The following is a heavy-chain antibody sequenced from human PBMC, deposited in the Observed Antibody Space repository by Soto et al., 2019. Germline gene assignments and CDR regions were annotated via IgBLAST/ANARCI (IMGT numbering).Heavy chain of an antibody. Sequence: GGSLRLSCAASGFTFSSYGMHWVRQAPGKGLEWVAVISYDGSNKYYADSVKGRFTISRDNSKNTLYLQMNSLRAEDTAVYYCAKDLVVGALSEGYYYGMDVWGQGTTVTVSS. V-gene: IGHV3-30*18. CDR2: ISYDGSNK. D-gene: IGHD1-26*01. J-gene: IGHJ6*02. CDR1: GFTFSSYG. CDR3: AKDLVVGALSEGYYYGMDV.